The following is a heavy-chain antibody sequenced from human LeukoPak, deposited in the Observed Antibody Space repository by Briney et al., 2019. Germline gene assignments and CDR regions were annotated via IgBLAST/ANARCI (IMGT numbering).Heavy chain of an antibody. CDR3: ARGNPRYFDY. CDR1: GFAFSRYG. CDR2: ISHDGTNK. J-gene: IGHJ4*02. Sequence: EPGRSLRLSCAASGFAFSRYGMHWVRQAPGKGRGGVVLISHDGTNKNHADSVKGRFTISRDNYHNTLYLPMSSLRAEDTAVYYCARGNPRYFDYWGQGTLVTVSS. V-gene: IGHV3-30*03.